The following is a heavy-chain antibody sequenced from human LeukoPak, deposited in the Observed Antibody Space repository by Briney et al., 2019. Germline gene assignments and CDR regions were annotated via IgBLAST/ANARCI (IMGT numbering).Heavy chain of an antibody. CDR1: GGTFSSYA. CDR2: IIPIFGTA. D-gene: IGHD5-24*01. V-gene: IGHV1-69*05. Sequence: ASVTVSCKASGGTFSSYAISWVRQAPGQGLEWMGGIIPIFGTANYAQKFQGRVTMTRDMSTSTVYMELSSLRSEDTAVYYCARALSRDGYNLGYWGQGTLVTVSS. CDR3: ARALSRDGYNLGY. J-gene: IGHJ4*02.